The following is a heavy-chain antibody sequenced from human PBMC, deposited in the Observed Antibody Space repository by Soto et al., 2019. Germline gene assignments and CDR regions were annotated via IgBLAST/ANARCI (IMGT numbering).Heavy chain of an antibody. CDR3: ARDRLIAVTGLLPY. Sequence: QVQLVQSGAEVKKPGASVKVSCKTSGYPFTSYGINWVRQAPGQGPEWMGWISAYNGKTSYTQKFQGRVTMTTDTSTSTAYMELRSLRSDDTAVYYCARDRLIAVTGLLPYWGQGTLVTVSS. J-gene: IGHJ4*02. D-gene: IGHD6-19*01. CDR1: GYPFTSYG. V-gene: IGHV1-18*01. CDR2: ISAYNGKT.